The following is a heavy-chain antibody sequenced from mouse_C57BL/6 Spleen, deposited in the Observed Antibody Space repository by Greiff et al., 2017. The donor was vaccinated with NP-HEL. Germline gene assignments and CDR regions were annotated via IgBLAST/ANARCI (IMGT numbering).Heavy chain of an antibody. CDR2: IYPGRGNL. Sequence: QVQLQQSGPELVKPGASVKISCKASGYSFTSYYIHWVKQRPGQGLEWIGWIYPGRGNLKYMEKFKGQATWTADTSSSTAYMQLSSLTSEDAAVYYCAEVTGPYYYAMDYWGQGTSVTVSS. J-gene: IGHJ4*01. D-gene: IGHD4-1*01. CDR1: GYSFTSYY. V-gene: IGHV1-66*01. CDR3: AEVTGPYYYAMDY.